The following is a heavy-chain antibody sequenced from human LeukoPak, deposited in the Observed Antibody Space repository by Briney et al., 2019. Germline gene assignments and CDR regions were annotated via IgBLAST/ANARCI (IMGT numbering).Heavy chain of an antibody. CDR1: GFTFTSSA. J-gene: IGHJ6*04. CDR3: AADPYYYYGMDV. Sequence: SVKLSCKASGFTFTSSAVQWVRHARGQRLEWIGWIVVGSGNTNYAQKFQERVTITRDMSTSTAYMELSSLRSEDTAVYYCAADPYYYYGMDVWGKGTTVTVSS. V-gene: IGHV1-58*01. CDR2: IVVGSGNT.